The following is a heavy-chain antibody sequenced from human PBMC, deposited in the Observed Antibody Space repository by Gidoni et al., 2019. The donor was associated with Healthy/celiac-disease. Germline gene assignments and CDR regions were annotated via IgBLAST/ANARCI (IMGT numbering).Heavy chain of an antibody. CDR2: ISSSSSTI. V-gene: IGHV3-48*04. CDR3: ARDSVQYTAMVTNYGMDV. CDR1: GFTFSSYS. D-gene: IGHD5-18*01. Sequence: EVQLVESGGGLVQPGGSLSLSCTASGFTFSSYSMNWVRQAPGKGLEWVAYISSSSSTIYYADSVKGRFTISRDNAKNSLYLQMNSLRAEDTAVYYCARDSVQYTAMVTNYGMDVWGQGTTVTVSS. J-gene: IGHJ6*02.